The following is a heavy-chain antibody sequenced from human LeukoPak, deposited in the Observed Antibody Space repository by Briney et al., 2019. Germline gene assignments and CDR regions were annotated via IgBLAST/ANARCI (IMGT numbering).Heavy chain of an antibody. Sequence: ETLSLTCAVYGGSFSGYYWSWIRQPPGKGLEWVSAISGSGGSTYYADSVKGRFTISRDNSKNTLYLQMNSLRAEDTAVYYCAKDRSRYSYGLNDYWGQGTLVTVSS. CDR2: ISGSGGST. J-gene: IGHJ4*02. CDR3: AKDRSRYSYGLNDY. D-gene: IGHD5-18*01. CDR1: GGSFSGYY. V-gene: IGHV3-23*01.